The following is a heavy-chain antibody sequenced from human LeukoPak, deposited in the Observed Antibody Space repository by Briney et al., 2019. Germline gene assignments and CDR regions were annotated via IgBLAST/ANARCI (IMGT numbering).Heavy chain of an antibody. Sequence: ASVKVSSKASVYTFTSYGISCVRQAPVQGLEWMGWICAYNGNTNYAQKFQGRVTMTRETSISTAYMELSRLRSDDTAVYYCARETYYNAFDIWGQGTMVSVS. D-gene: IGHD3-22*01. V-gene: IGHV1-18*01. J-gene: IGHJ3*02. CDR2: ICAYNGNT. CDR1: VYTFTSYG. CDR3: ARETYYNAFDI.